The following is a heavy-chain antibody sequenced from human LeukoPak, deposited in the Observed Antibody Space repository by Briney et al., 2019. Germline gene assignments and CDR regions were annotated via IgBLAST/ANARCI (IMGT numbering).Heavy chain of an antibody. CDR3: ARLVRGVGYWYFDL. Sequence: SETLSLTCAVSGYSINSGYYWGWIRQPPGKGLEWIGSIHHSGSTHYNRSLKSRVTISVDTSKNQFSLKLSSVTAADTAVYYCARLVRGVGYWYFDLWGRGTLVTVSS. J-gene: IGHJ2*01. CDR1: GYSINSGYY. CDR2: IHHSGST. D-gene: IGHD3-10*01. V-gene: IGHV4-38-2*01.